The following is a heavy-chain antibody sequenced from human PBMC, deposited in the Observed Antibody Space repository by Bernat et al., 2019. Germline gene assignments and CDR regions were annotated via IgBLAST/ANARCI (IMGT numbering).Heavy chain of an antibody. CDR2: IKSKVDGGTS. CDR1: GFTFNNAW. Sequence: EVQLVESGGGLVKPGGSLRLCCEASGFTFNNAWMNWVRQAPGKGLEWVGRIKSKVDGGTSDYGAPVRGRFTMSRDDSNNKLYLEMNSLKIEDTAVYYCTENGASKNWGQGTLVSVSS. D-gene: IGHD4-17*01. CDR3: TENGASKN. J-gene: IGHJ4*02. V-gene: IGHV3-15*07.